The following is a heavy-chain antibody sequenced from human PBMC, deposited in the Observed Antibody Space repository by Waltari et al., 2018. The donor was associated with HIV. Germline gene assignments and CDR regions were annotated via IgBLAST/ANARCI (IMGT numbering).Heavy chain of an antibody. CDR3: AKAYYENTAYYYDF. CDR1: GFAYVSYA. D-gene: IGHD3-22*01. J-gene: IGHJ4*02. V-gene: IGHV3-23*01. Sequence: EVQLLESGGGLVQPGGSRRLSCAASGFAYVSYALTWDRPSPERGPECGAAGSVSGAKSFYADSVKGRFTISRDNSKNTVLLQMNSLRAADTAIYYCAKAYYENTAYYYDFWGPGTRVTVSS. CDR2: GSVSGAKS.